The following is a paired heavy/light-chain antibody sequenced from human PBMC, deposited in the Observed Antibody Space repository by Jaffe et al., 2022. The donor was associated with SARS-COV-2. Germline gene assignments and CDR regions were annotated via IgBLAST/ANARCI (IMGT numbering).Heavy chain of an antibody. D-gene: IGHD6-6*01. J-gene: IGHJ4*02. CDR2: IYYSGNP. CDR3: ARVTQYSYSFPLYYFDH. Sequence: QVQLQESGPGLVKPSETLSLTCTVSGGPISTYYWSWIRQPPGKGLEWIGYIYYSGNPNYNPSLKSRVTISVDTSKNQFSLKLSSVTAADTAVYYCARVTQYSYSFPLYYFDHWGQGTLVTVSS. CDR1: GGPISTYY. V-gene: IGHV4-59*01.
Light chain of an antibody. CDR1: QSISNY. CDR3: QQSYSTPLT. Sequence: DIQMTQSPPSLSASVGDRVTITCRASQSISNYLNWYQEKPGKAPKFLIYAASSLQSGVPSRFSGSGSGTDFTLTISSLQPEDFATYYCQQSYSTPLTFGGGTKVEI. J-gene: IGKJ4*01. V-gene: IGKV1-39*01. CDR2: AAS.